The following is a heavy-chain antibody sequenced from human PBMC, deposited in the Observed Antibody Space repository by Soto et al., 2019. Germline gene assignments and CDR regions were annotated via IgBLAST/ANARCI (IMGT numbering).Heavy chain of an antibody. CDR1: EGTFSNHA. Sequence: GGARRDSWAASEGTFSNHAMSGGRQAPGKGPKWVSGISGSGGTTYYADSVKGRFTISRDNSENTLNLQMNRLRAEDMAFFFVAXWSCPSGRLERIDQWAQGTLVPVSS. CDR2: ISGSGGTT. V-gene: IGHV3-23*01. D-gene: IGHD2-15*01. CDR3: AXWSCPSGRLERIDQ. J-gene: IGHJ1*01.